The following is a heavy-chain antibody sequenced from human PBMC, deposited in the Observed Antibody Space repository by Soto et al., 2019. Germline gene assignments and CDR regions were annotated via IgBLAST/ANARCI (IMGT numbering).Heavy chain of an antibody. CDR1: GFTFSSYA. D-gene: IGHD6-19*01. Sequence: PGGSLRLSCAASGFTFSSYAMSWVRQAPGKXLEWVSAISGSGGSTYYADSVKGRFTISRDNSKNTLYLQMNSLRAEDTAVYYCAKDEVGKRWLVRPRRVNWFDPWGQGTLVTVSS. CDR3: AKDEVGKRWLVRPRRVNWFDP. CDR2: ISGSGGST. J-gene: IGHJ5*02. V-gene: IGHV3-23*01.